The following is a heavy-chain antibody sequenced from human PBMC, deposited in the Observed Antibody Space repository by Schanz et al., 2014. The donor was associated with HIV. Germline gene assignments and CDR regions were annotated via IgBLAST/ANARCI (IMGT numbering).Heavy chain of an antibody. D-gene: IGHD3-9*01. CDR2: IWYDGSNK. J-gene: IGHJ4*02. V-gene: IGHV3-33*08. Sequence: QVQLVESGGGVVQPGRSLRLTCAASGFTFNTYGMHWVRQAPGKGLEWVAVIWYDGSNKYYADSVKGRFTISRDNFKNTLYLQMNSLRAEDTALYYCAKMSAFSVIIKLGCFDFWGQGTLVTVSS. CDR3: AKMSAFSVIIKLGCFDF. CDR1: GFTFNTYG.